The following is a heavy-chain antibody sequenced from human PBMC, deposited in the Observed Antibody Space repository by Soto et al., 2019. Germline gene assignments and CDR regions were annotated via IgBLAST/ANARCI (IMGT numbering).Heavy chain of an antibody. J-gene: IGHJ3*02. CDR3: ARVITMVRGVPSHAFDI. V-gene: IGHV1-18*01. Sequence: ASVKVSCKASGYTFTSYGISWVRQAPGQGLEWMGWISAYNGNTNYAQKLQGRVTMTTDTSTSTAYMELRSLRSDDTAVYYCARVITMVRGVPSHAFDIWGQGTMVTVSS. CDR1: GYTFTSYG. CDR2: ISAYNGNT. D-gene: IGHD3-10*01.